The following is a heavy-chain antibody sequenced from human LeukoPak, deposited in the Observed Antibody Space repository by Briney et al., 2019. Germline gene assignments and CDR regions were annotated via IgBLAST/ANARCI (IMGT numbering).Heavy chain of an antibody. CDR2: INPNGGGT. CDR3: ARGAGAPNYFDY. CDR1: GYTFTGYY. D-gene: IGHD6-13*01. Sequence: ASVKVSCKASGYTFTGYYIHWVRQAPGQGLEWMAWINPNGGGTNYAQKFQGRVAVTRDSSISTAYMELSGLTSDDTAVFYCARGAGAPNYFDYWGQGTLVTVSS. V-gene: IGHV1-2*02. J-gene: IGHJ4*02.